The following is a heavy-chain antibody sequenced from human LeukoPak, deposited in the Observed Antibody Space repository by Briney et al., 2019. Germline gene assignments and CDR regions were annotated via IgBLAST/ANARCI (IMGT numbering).Heavy chain of an antibody. J-gene: IGHJ4*02. V-gene: IGHV1-69*04. D-gene: IGHD6-6*01. Sequence: ASVKVSCKASGYTFTGYYMHWVRQAPGQGLEWMGRIIPILGIANYAQKFQGRVTITADKSTSTAYMELSSLRSEDTAVYYCARDSSSSMNYWGQGTLVTVSS. CDR2: IIPILGIA. CDR3: ARDSSSSMNY. CDR1: GYTFTGYY.